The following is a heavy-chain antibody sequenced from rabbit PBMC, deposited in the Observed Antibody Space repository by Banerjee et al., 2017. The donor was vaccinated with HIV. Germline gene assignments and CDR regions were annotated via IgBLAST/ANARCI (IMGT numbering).Heavy chain of an antibody. Sequence: EESGGDLVKPEGSLTLTCTASGFSFSSSYWICWVRQAPGKGLEWIACIGTGSSGSTDYANWAKGRFTISKTSSTTVTLQMTSLTAADTATYFCARASAGHGYFGLWGPGTLVT. J-gene: IGHJ4*01. CDR2: IGTGSSGST. CDR3: ARASAGHGYFGL. D-gene: IGHD8-1*01. CDR1: GFSFSSSYW. V-gene: IGHV1S45*01.